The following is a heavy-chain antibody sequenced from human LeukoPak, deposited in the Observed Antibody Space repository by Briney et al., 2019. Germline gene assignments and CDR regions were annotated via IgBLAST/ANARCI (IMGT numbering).Heavy chain of an antibody. V-gene: IGHV4-4*02. Sequence: SETLSLTCGVSGGSIDITNYWSWVRQAPGKGLEWIGEIAHDGTINYNPSLRSRVAVSLDRANNQFSLSLTSVTAADTAVYYCTREDRPYCPFAYWGQGVLVTVSS. CDR3: TREDRPYCPFAY. D-gene: IGHD1-26*01. CDR1: GGSIDITNY. CDR2: IAHDGTI. J-gene: IGHJ4*02.